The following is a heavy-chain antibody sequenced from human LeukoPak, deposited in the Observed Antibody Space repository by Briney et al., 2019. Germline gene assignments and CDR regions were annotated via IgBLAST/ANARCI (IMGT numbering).Heavy chain of an antibody. V-gene: IGHV3-74*01. Sequence: PGGSLRLSCAASGFTFSSYSMNWVRQAPGRGLVWVSRINSDGYSISYADSVKGRFTISRDNAKNTLYLQMNSLRAEDTAVYYCARAIAVAGTDYWGQGTLVTVSS. D-gene: IGHD6-19*01. CDR1: GFTFSSYS. CDR3: ARAIAVAGTDY. J-gene: IGHJ4*02. CDR2: INSDGYSI.